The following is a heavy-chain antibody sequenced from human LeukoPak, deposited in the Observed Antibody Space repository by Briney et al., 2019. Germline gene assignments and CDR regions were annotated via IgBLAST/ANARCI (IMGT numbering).Heavy chain of an antibody. D-gene: IGHD2-21*01. Sequence: ASVKVSCKASGYTFSDYDVNWVRQAPGQGLEWMGWMNPTSGDTGYAQKFQGRVTMTRSMSKNTAYMELSRLRSEYTAVYFCARVVMKAFYYYYMDVWGKGTTIIISS. V-gene: IGHV1-8*01. CDR3: ARVVMKAFYYYYMDV. CDR2: MNPTSGDT. J-gene: IGHJ6*03. CDR1: GYTFSDYD.